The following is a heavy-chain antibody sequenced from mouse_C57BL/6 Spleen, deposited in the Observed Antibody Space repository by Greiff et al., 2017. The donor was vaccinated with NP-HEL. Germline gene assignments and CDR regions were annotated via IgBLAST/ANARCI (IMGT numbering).Heavy chain of an antibody. V-gene: IGHV5-4*03. CDR1: GFTFSSYA. D-gene: IGHD1-1*01. CDR3: ARPVYYGSSYWFAY. Sequence: EVMLVESGGGLVKPGGSLKLSCAASGFTFSSYAMSWVRQTPEKRLEWVATISDGGSYTYYPDNVKGRFTISRDNAKNNLYLQMSHLKSEDTAMYYCARPVYYGSSYWFAYWGQGTLVTVSA. J-gene: IGHJ3*01. CDR2: ISDGGSYT.